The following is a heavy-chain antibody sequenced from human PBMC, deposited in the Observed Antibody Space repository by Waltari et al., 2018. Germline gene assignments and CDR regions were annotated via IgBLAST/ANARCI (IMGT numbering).Heavy chain of an antibody. CDR2: IATGSNRL. CDR3: AREPTVTGENYFDS. D-gene: IGHD4-17*01. J-gene: IGHJ4*02. V-gene: IGHV3-48*01. Sequence: EVQLVESGGDLAQPGGSLRLSCEASGFTFKNYAMNWVRQAPGKGLEWVAYIATGSNRLYYANSVKGRFTISRDNAKDSLFLQMNSLRAEDTALYFCAREPTVTGENYFDSWGQGALVSVSS. CDR1: GFTFKNYA.